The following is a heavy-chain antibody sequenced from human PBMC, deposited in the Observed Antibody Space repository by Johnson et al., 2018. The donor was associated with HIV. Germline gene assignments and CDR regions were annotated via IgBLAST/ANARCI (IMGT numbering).Heavy chain of an antibody. CDR2: ISSSGSTI. D-gene: IGHD1-14*01. CDR1: GFTFSDYY. J-gene: IGHJ3*02. CDR3: ARDESYRKYALTAFHI. Sequence: QVQLVESGGGLVQPGGSLRLSCAASGFTFSDYYMSWIRQAPGKGLEWVSYISSSGSTIYYADSVKGRFTISRDNAKNSLYLQMSSLRAEDTAVYYCARDESYRKYALTAFHIWGRGTMVTVSS. V-gene: IGHV3-11*01.